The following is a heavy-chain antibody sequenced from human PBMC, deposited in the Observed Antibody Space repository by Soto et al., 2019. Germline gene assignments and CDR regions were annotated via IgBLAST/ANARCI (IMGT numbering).Heavy chain of an antibody. CDR3: TTESITKFRVVSKQFES. J-gene: IGHJ4*02. V-gene: IGHV3-15*01. D-gene: IGHD3-3*01. CDR1: GFTFSNAG. Sequence: PGGSLSLSCAVSGFTFSNAGESWIRQGPGTGPVRAGRGNSKSGGGTKDYAALENGITTISRDDSKHTLYLQINSLNAEDTAVYYCTTESITKFRVVSKQFESWAQGTLVTVS. CDR2: GNSKSGGGTK.